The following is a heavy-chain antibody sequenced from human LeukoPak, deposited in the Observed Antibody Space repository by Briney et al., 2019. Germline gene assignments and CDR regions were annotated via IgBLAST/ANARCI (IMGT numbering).Heavy chain of an antibody. CDR1: GFTFDDYA. V-gene: IGHV3-9*01. J-gene: IGHJ4*02. Sequence: PGRSLRLSYAASGFTFDDYAMHWVRQAPGKGLEWVSGISWNSGSIGYADSVKGRFTISRDNAKNSLYLQMNSLRAEDTALYYCAKEGEWLRAPFDYWGQGTLVTVSS. D-gene: IGHD5-12*01. CDR2: ISWNSGSI. CDR3: AKEGEWLRAPFDY.